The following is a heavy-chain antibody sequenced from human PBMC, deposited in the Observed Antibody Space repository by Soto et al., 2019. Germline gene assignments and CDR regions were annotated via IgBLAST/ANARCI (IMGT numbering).Heavy chain of an antibody. Sequence: QVQLVESGGGVVQPGRSLRLSCAASGFTFSSYAMHWVRQAPGKGLEWVAVISYDGSNKYYADSVKGRFTISRDNSKNTLYLQINSLRAEDTAVYYCASSFYIGSSSWYLVDYYYYYGMDVWGQGTTLTVSS. CDR2: ISYDGSNK. J-gene: IGHJ6*02. CDR3: ASSFYIGSSSWYLVDYYYYYGMDV. D-gene: IGHD6-13*01. CDR1: GFTFSSYA. V-gene: IGHV3-30-3*01.